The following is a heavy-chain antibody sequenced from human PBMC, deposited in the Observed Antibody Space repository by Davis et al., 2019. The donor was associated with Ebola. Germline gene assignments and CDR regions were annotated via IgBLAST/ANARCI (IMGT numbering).Heavy chain of an antibody. Sequence: ASVKVSCKASGYRFTSYYMHWVRQAPGQGLGWMGIINPITGGTSYAQNFQVRVNMTRDTSTSTVYMELSSLRSEDTAVYYWAREGGRYYDSSGYVFDIWGQGTMVKVSS. D-gene: IGHD3-22*01. V-gene: IGHV1-46*01. CDR3: AREGGRYYDSSGYVFDI. J-gene: IGHJ3*02. CDR1: GYRFTSYY. CDR2: INPITGGT.